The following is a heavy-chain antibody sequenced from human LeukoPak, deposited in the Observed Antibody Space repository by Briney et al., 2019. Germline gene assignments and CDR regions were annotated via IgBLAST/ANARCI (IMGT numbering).Heavy chain of an antibody. CDR1: GFTFSSYG. V-gene: IGHV3-48*04. Sequence: PGGSLRLSCAASGFTFSSYGMNWVRQAPGKGLEWVSYISSSSGTIYNADSVKGRFTISRDNAKNSLYLQMNSLRVEDTAVYYCAREKGGASWIQLCPDYWGQGTLVTVSS. D-gene: IGHD5-18*01. J-gene: IGHJ4*02. CDR3: AREKGGASWIQLCPDY. CDR2: ISSSSGTI.